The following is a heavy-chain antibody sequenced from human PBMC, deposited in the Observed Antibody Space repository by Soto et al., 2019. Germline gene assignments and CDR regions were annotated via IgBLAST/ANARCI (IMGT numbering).Heavy chain of an antibody. Sequence: QVQLQESGPGLVKPSQTLSLTCTVSGGSISGGGYYWSWIRQHPGKGLEWIGYIYYSGSTYYSPSLKSRVTISVDTSKNQFSLKLSSVTAADTAVYYCARQVIAAALDVWGQGTTVTVSS. D-gene: IGHD6-13*01. CDR1: GGSISGGGYY. CDR3: ARQVIAAALDV. J-gene: IGHJ6*02. V-gene: IGHV4-31*03. CDR2: IYYSGST.